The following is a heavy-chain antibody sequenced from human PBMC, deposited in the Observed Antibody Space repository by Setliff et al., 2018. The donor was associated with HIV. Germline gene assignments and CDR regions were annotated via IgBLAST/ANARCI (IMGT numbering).Heavy chain of an antibody. V-gene: IGHV4-61*02. J-gene: IGHJ4*02. CDR3: ARSAYSSAWDYYFDY. CDR2: MYTSGIT. CDR1: GGSISSGSYY. D-gene: IGHD6-19*01. Sequence: PSETLSLTCTVSGGSISSGSYYWSWIRQPAGKRLEWIGRMYTSGITNYNPSLKSRVTISVDRSKNQFSLKLSSVTAADTAVYYCARSAYSSAWDYYFDYWGQGTLGTVSS.